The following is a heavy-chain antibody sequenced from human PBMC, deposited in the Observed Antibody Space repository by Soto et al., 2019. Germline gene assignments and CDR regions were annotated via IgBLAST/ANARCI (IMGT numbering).Heavy chain of an antibody. CDR2: ISGSGFKK. J-gene: IGHJ4*02. Sequence: GGSLRLSCAASGFIFENFGMSWVRQAPGKGLEWISSISGSGFKKYYADSVKGRFTISRDNSKSTVYLELNNLSAEDTAVYYCAKEPIGGGASPFDYWGQGTLVPVSS. CDR1: GFIFENFG. V-gene: IGHV3-23*01. CDR3: AKEPIGGGASPFDY. D-gene: IGHD1-26*01.